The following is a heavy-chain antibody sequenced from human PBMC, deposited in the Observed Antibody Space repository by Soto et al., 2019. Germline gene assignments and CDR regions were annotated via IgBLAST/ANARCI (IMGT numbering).Heavy chain of an antibody. D-gene: IGHD3-22*01. J-gene: IGHJ6*02. V-gene: IGHV4-61*08. CDR3: AKDYYDSSGYYLISSDYYGMGV. Sequence: PSETLSLTCAVSGGSISSGGYSWSWIRQPPGKGLEWIGYIYYSGSTNYNPSLKSRVTISIDTSKNQFSLKLSSVTAADTAVYYCAKDYYDSSGYYLISSDYYGMGVWGQGTTVTVSS. CDR2: IYYSGST. CDR1: GGSISSGGYS.